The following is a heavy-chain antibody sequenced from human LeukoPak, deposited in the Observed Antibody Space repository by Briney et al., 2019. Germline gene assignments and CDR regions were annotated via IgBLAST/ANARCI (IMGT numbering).Heavy chain of an antibody. V-gene: IGHV3-23*01. Sequence: GGSLRLSCAASGFTFSSSAMSWVRQAPGKGLEWVSLISASGGSTYYADSVKGRFTISRDNSKNTLYLQMNSLRAEDTAIYYCAKDIQLSTWGLGAMVTVSS. D-gene: IGHD5-24*01. J-gene: IGHJ3*01. CDR2: ISASGGST. CDR1: GFTFSSSA. CDR3: AKDIQLST.